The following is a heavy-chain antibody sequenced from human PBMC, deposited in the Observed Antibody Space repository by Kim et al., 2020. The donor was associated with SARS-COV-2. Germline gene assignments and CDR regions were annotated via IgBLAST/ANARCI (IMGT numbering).Heavy chain of an antibody. J-gene: IGHJ4*01. Sequence: YSATSVKGRLPISRDNSKNTVYLQRNSLRADDTAVYYCAKDSSHYRFFDSWGHGALVTVSS. CDR3: AKDSSHYRFFDS. V-gene: IGHV3-23*01. D-gene: IGHD6-6*01.